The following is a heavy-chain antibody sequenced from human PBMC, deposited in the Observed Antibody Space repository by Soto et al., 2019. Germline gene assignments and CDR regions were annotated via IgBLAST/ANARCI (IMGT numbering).Heavy chain of an antibody. J-gene: IGHJ6*02. CDR2: TYTGGNA. V-gene: IGHV3-53*01. Sequence: GGSLRLSCAASGFTVSSNYMCWVRQAPGKGLEWVSITYTGGNAYYADSVKGRFTVSRDNSKNTLYLQMSSLRGEDTAVYYCAKGTQFFYYYAMDVWGQGTTVTVSS. CDR3: AKGTQFFYYYAMDV. CDR1: GFTVSSNY.